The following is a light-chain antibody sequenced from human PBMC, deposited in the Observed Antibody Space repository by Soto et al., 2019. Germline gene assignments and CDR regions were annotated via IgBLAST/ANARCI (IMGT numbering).Light chain of an antibody. V-gene: IGKV2-28*01. CDR2: LGS. J-gene: IGKJ1*01. Sequence: DIVMTQSPLSLPVTPGEPASISCRSSRSLLHSNGYNYLDWYLQKPGQSPQLLIYLGSNRASGVTDRFSGSRSGTAFTLKISRVEAEDVGVDYCMPALQNPWTVGPGTKV. CDR3: MPALQNPWT. CDR1: RSLLHSNGYNY.